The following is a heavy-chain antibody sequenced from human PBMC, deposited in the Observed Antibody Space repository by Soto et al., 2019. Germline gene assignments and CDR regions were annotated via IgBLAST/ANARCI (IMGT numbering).Heavy chain of an antibody. CDR1: GFSLSTSGVG. J-gene: IGHJ5*02. D-gene: IGHD3-22*01. CDR3: AHATVNYDSRGPNWFDP. CDR2: IYWEDDK. Sequence: QITLKESGPTLVKPTQTLTLTCTFSGFSLSTSGVGVGWIRQPPGKALEWLALIYWEDDKRYSPALKSRLTITKNTSKNQVVLTMTNMDPVDTATYYCAHATVNYDSRGPNWFDPWGQGTLVTVSS. V-gene: IGHV2-5*02.